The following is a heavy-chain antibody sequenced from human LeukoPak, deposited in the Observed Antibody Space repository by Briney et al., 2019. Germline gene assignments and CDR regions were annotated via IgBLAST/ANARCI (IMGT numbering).Heavy chain of an antibody. CDR1: GGSISSHC. CDR3: ARGGGLDV. V-gene: IGHV4-59*11. J-gene: IGHJ6*02. D-gene: IGHD3-10*01. Sequence: SETLSLSCTVSGGSISSHCWSWIRQPPGKGLEWIGYIYYSGSTNYNPSLKSRVTISVDTSKNQFSLKLSSVTAADTAVYYCARGGGLDVWGQGATVTVSS. CDR2: IYYSGST.